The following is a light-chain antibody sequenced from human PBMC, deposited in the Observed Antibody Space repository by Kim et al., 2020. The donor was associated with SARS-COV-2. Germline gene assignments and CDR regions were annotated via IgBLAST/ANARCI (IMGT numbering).Light chain of an antibody. J-gene: IGLJ3*02. CDR1: SSNIGSNI. Sequence: GHLVTISCSGSSSNIGSNIVNWYQQLPGTAPQRLIYTNTKRPSGVPDRFSGSKSGTSAYLAISGLQSEDEADYYCASWDDRLNGMVFGGGTQLTVL. CDR3: ASWDDRLNGMV. CDR2: TNT. V-gene: IGLV1-44*01.